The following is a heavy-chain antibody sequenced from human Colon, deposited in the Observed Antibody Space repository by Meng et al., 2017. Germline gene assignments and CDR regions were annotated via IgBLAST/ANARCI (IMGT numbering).Heavy chain of an antibody. V-gene: IGHV3-21*01. Sequence: VESGGGLVLPGASLGLYCAASGFTFSGFGLRWVRPASCVGVVWFSSLTFVVFYILSAASVAGGFPVSRAPAQNSLYLPLTRLRADDTAVYYCPRGWMPEWGQGTLVTVSS. CDR3: PRGWMPE. J-gene: IGHJ4*01. D-gene: IGHD2-2*01. CDR1: GFTFSGFG. CDR2: LTFVVFYI.